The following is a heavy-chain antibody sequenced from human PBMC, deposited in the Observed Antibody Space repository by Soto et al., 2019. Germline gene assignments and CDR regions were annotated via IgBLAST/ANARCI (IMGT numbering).Heavy chain of an antibody. J-gene: IGHJ6*02. CDR1: GGSISSYY. CDR3: ARDRGAVLRYLYGVAYYYGMDV. CDR2: IYYSGST. Sequence: PSETLSLTCTVSGGSISSYYWSWIRQPPGKGLEWIGYIYYSGSTNYNPSLKSRVTISVDTSKNQFSLKLSSVTAADTAVYYCARDRGAVLRYLYGVAYYYGMDVWGQGTTVTVSS. D-gene: IGHD3-9*01. V-gene: IGHV4-59*01.